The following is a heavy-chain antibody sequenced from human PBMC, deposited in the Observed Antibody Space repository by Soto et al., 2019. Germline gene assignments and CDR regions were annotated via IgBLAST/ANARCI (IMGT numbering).Heavy chain of an antibody. Sequence: EVQLVETGGALIQPGGSLRLSCAVSGFSISNNYMFWVRQAPGKGLDWVSVIYTVGSAYYADSVKGRFTISRDSSKKMLYHQMNSLRDEDTAVYYCARDGGDWASGFGYWGQGTLVTVSS. D-gene: IGHD2-21*02. CDR2: IYTVGSA. J-gene: IGHJ4*02. CDR1: GFSISNNY. V-gene: IGHV3-53*02. CDR3: ARDGGDWASGFGY.